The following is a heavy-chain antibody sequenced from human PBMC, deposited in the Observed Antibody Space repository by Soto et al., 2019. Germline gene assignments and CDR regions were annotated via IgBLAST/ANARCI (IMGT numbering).Heavy chain of an antibody. V-gene: IGHV3-53*01. CDR3: ATWHEREHAYDV. D-gene: IGHD1-1*01. Sequence: DVQLVESGGGLIQPGESLTLSCAAFGLTISGKKYVAWVRQAPGKGLQWVSALYDADGSFYADSVKGRFPTSSDSSKPIVYLPLNDLRPDDTAVYYCATWHEREHAYDVWGQGTTVTASS. CDR2: LYDADGS. CDR1: GLTISGKKY. J-gene: IGHJ3*01.